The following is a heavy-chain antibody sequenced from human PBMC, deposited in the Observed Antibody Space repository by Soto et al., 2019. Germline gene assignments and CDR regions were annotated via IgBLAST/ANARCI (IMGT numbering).Heavy chain of an antibody. CDR3: ARKYDFWSGKYYGMDV. CDR2: IYPGDSDT. J-gene: IGHJ6*02. CDR1: GYSFTSYW. Sequence: SLKISCKGSGYSFTSYWIGWVRQMPGKGLEWMGIIYPGDSDTRYSPSFQGQVTISADKSISTAYLQWSSLKASDTAMYYCARKYDFWSGKYYGMDVWGQGTTVTVSS. V-gene: IGHV5-51*01. D-gene: IGHD3-3*01.